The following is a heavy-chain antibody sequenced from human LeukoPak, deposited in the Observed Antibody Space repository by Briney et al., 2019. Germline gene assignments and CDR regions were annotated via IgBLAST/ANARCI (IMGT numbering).Heavy chain of an antibody. CDR3: ARDLIVVVPAAMQLYYYYYYMAV. CDR2: IYTSGST. D-gene: IGHD2-2*01. Sequence: SEALSLTCTVSGGSISRYYWSWIRQPAGKGLEWIGRIYTSGSTNYNPSLKSRVTMAVNTSKNHVSLKLSSVTAADTAVYYCARDLIVVVPAAMQLYYYYYYMAVWGKGTTVTISS. CDR1: GGSISRYY. V-gene: IGHV4-4*07. J-gene: IGHJ6*03.